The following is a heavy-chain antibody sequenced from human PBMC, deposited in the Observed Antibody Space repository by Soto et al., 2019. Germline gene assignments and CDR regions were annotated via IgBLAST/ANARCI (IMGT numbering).Heavy chain of an antibody. CDR1: GFTFSSYA. D-gene: IGHD3-16*02. CDR3: ARGEGDYVWGSYRLPIPGGY. Sequence: GGSLRLSCAASGFTFSSYAMHWVRQAPGKGLEWVAVISYDGSNKYYADSVKGRFTISRDNSKNTLYLQMNSLRAEDTAVYYCARGEGDYVWGSYRLPIPGGYWGQGTLVTVSS. V-gene: IGHV3-30-3*01. CDR2: ISYDGSNK. J-gene: IGHJ4*02.